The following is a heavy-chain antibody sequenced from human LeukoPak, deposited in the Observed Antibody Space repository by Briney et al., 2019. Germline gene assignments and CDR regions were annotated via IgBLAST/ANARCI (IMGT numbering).Heavy chain of an antibody. D-gene: IGHD6-13*01. J-gene: IGHJ4*02. Sequence: GGSLRLSCAASGFTFSSYWMHWVRQAPGKGLVWVSCISSDGRSTYYADSVQGRFTISRDNAKNSLYLQMNSLRAEDTALYHCARVSIQQLVDYWGQGALVTVSS. CDR3: ARVSIQQLVDY. CDR2: ISSDGRST. CDR1: GFTFSSYW. V-gene: IGHV3-74*01.